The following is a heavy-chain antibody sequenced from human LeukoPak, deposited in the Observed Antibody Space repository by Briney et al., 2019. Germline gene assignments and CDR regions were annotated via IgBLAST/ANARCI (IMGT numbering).Heavy chain of an antibody. CDR3: ARHVCKRGIAVAGSPGWFDP. CDR1: GGSISSSSYY. V-gene: IGHV4-39*01. Sequence: PSETLSLTCTVSGGSISSSSYYWGWIRQPPGKGLEWIGSIYYSGSTYYNPSLKSRVTISVDTSKNQFSMRLSSVTAADTAFYYCARHVCKRGIAVAGSPGWFDPWGQGTLVTVSS. J-gene: IGHJ5*02. CDR2: IYYSGST. D-gene: IGHD6-19*01.